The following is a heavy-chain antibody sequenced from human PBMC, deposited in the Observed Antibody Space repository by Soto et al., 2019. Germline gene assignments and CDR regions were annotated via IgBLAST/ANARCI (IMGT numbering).Heavy chain of an antibody. CDR1: GFTFSRYD. Sequence: VQLVESGGGLVQPGGSLRLSCAASGFTFSRYDIHWVRQGKGKGLEWVSGIGVAGDTYYPGSVKGRFTISRENAKNSLYLQMNSLRAGDTAVYYCARGLPGGMDVWGQGTTVTVSS. CDR2: IGVAGDT. CDR3: ARGLPGGMDV. V-gene: IGHV3-13*01. J-gene: IGHJ6*02.